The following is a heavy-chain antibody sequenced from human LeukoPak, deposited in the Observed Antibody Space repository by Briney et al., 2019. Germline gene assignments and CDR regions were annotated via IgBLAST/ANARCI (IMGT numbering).Heavy chain of an antibody. CDR3: ARDRISINALDM. V-gene: IGHV4-59*11. J-gene: IGHJ3*02. CDR1: GASISGHY. D-gene: IGHD1-14*01. CDR2: ISHIGST. Sequence: PSETLSLTCTVYGASISGHYLTWLRQPPGKGLEWIGYISHIGSTNYNPSLKSRVTISVDTSKNQFSLKLTSVTAADTAVYYCARDRISINALDMWGQGTMVTVSS.